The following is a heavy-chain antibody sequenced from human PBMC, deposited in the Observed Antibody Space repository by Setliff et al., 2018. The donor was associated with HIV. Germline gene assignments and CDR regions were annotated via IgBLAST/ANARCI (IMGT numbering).Heavy chain of an antibody. CDR3: ARQTWEYYDTLTGYYRSPKNFDS. J-gene: IGHJ4*02. CDR2: ISYTGSN. Sequence: AETLSLTCTVPGGSINRSNYSGGWIRQPPGKGMEWIGTISYTGSNYYDPSLNSPVTITLDTSKNQFFLKLSSVTAPDTAIYFCARQTWEYYDTLTGYYRSPKNFDSWGQGTLVTVSS. V-gene: IGHV4-39*01. CDR1: GGSINRSNYS. D-gene: IGHD3-9*01.